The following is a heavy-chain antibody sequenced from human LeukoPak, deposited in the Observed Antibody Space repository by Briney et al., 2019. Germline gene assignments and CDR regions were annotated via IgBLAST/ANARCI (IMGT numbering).Heavy chain of an antibody. CDR1: GFSFSTYA. V-gene: IGHV3-23*01. Sequence: GGSLRLSCAASGFSFSTYAMSWVRQAPGKGLEWVSSINNSGGTTYFADSVKGRFTISRDNSKNTLYLQMNSLRAEDTAVYYCAHGSMYQLDYWGQGTLVTVSS. J-gene: IGHJ4*02. CDR3: AHGSMYQLDY. CDR2: INNSGGTT. D-gene: IGHD2-2*01.